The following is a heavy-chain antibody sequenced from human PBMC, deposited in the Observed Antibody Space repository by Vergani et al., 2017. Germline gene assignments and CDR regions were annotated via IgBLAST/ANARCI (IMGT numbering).Heavy chain of an antibody. J-gene: IGHJ4*02. V-gene: IGHV3-23*01. Sequence: EVQLLESGGGLVQPGGSLRLSCAASGFTFSSYAMSWVRQAPGKGLEWFSAISGSGGSTYYADSVKGRFTISRDNSKNTLYLQMNSLRAEDTAVYYCAKSLVGATTGFDYWGQGTLVTVSS. D-gene: IGHD1-26*01. CDR3: AKSLVGATTGFDY. CDR1: GFTFSSYA. CDR2: ISGSGGST.